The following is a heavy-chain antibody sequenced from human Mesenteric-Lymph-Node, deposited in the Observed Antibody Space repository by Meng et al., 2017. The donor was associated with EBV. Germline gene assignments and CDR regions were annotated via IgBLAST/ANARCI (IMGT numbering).Heavy chain of an antibody. D-gene: IGHD3-10*01. J-gene: IGHJ5*02. Sequence: QVQLQQSGPGLGKPSQTLSLTCGVSGDSLSGGGYDWSWIRQPPGKGLEWIGYIYYSGNTYCNTSLKSRLTISLDTSKNQFSLKLKSVTAADTAVYYCARENPARGNWFDPWGQGALVTVSS. CDR2: IYYSGNT. V-gene: IGHV4-30-4*01. CDR1: GDSLSGGGYD. CDR3: ARENPARGNWFDP.